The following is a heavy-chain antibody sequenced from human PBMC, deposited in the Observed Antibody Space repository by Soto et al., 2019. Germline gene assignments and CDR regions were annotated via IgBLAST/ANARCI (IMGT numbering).Heavy chain of an antibody. V-gene: IGHV3-23*01. D-gene: IGHD2-8*01. CDR3: AKQMESEVFYYYYMDV. CDR1: GFTFSSYA. J-gene: IGHJ6*03. CDR2: ISGSGGST. Sequence: PGGSLRLSCAASGFTFSSYAMSWVRQAPGKGLEWVSAISGSGGSTYYADSVKGRFTISRDNSKNTLYLQMNSLRAEDTAVYYCAKQMESEVFYYYYMDVWGKGTTVTVSS.